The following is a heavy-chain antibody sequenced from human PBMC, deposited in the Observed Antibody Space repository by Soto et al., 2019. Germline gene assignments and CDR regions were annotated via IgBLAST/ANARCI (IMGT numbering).Heavy chain of an antibody. J-gene: IGHJ5*02. CDR2: VTATAESA. CDR1: GFNFDAYA. V-gene: IGHV3-23*01. CDR3: ARGRYYDSPQDL. Sequence: RGGSLRLSCTPFGFNFDAYAMSWVRQAPGKGLEWVSVVTATAESAYYTDSVRGRFIITRDNSDNMLYLQMSSLRVEDTAIYFCARGRYYDSPQDLWGRGTQVTVS. D-gene: IGHD3-10*01.